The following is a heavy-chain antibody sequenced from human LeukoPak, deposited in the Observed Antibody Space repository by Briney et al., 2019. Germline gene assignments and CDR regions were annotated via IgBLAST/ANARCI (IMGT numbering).Heavy chain of an antibody. V-gene: IGHV5-51*01. J-gene: IGHJ3*02. Sequence: GESLKISCQGSGYSFTNYWIGWVRQMPGKGLEWMGIIYPGDSDTRYSPSFQGQVTISADKSIDTAYLQWSSLKASDTAMYYCASPYYYDSSGYHAFDIWGQGTMVTVSS. D-gene: IGHD3-22*01. CDR3: ASPYYYDSSGYHAFDI. CDR2: IYPGDSDT. CDR1: GYSFTNYW.